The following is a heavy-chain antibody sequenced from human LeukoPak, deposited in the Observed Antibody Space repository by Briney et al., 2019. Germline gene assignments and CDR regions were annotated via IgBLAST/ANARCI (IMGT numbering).Heavy chain of an antibody. D-gene: IGHD1-1*01. CDR2: ISAYNGNT. J-gene: IGHJ6*02. CDR1: GGTFSSYA. V-gene: IGHV1-18*01. CDR3: ARRNDGDHGYYYYYYGMDV. Sequence: ASVKVSCKASGGTFSSYAISWVRQAPGQGLEWMGWISAYNGNTNYAQKLQGRVTMTTDTSTSTAYMELRSLRSDDTAVYYCARRNDGDHGYYYYYYGMDVWGQGTTVTVSS.